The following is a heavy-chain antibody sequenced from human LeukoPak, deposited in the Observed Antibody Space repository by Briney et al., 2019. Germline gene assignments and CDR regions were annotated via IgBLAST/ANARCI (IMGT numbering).Heavy chain of an antibody. CDR2: INSDGSST. CDR3: ARGEFGDYYYFYMDV. J-gene: IGHJ6*03. V-gene: IGHV3-74*01. CDR1: GFTFSSYW. D-gene: IGHD2/OR15-2a*01. Sequence: GGSLRLSCAASGFTFSSYWMHWVRQAPGKGLVWVSRINSDGSSTSYADSVKGRFTISRDNAKNTLYLQMNSLRAEDTAVYYCARGEFGDYYYFYMDVWGKGTTVTVSS.